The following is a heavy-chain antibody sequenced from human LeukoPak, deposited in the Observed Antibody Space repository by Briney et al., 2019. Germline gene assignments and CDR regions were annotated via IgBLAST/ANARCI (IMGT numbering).Heavy chain of an antibody. V-gene: IGHV3-30*02. CDR3: AKEGAVVGPPYYFDY. Sequence: GGSLRLSCATSGFTFSTYGVHWVRQAPGKGLEWVAFMRYDGTNKYYTDSVKGRFTISRDNSKSTLYLQMNSLRVEDTAVYYCAKEGAVVGPPYYFDYWGQGTLVTVSS. CDR2: MRYDGTNK. D-gene: IGHD6-19*01. J-gene: IGHJ4*02. CDR1: GFTFSTYG.